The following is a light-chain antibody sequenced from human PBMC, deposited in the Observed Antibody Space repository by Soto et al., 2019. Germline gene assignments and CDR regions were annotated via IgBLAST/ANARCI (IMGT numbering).Light chain of an antibody. CDR2: GAS. J-gene: IGKJ2*01. CDR1: QSVHSN. V-gene: IGKV3-15*01. CDR3: QQYIDWPRYT. Sequence: EIVMTQSPNTVSVSPGDRATLSCRASQSVHSNLPWYQQRPGQAPRLLISGASTRAPGIPARFSGSGSGTNFTLSISGLQSEDFAVYYCQQYIDWPRYTFGQGTKLEIK.